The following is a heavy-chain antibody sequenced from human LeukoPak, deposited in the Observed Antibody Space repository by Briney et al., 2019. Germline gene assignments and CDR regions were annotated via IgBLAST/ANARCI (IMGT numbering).Heavy chain of an antibody. CDR1: GFTFSDFA. CDR3: ARDLGYCSGGSCQAYYYGMDV. V-gene: IGHV3-48*01. Sequence: GALRLSCAASGFTFSDFAMSWVRQAPGKGLEWVSYISSSSSTIYYADSVKGRFTISRDNAKNSLYLQMNSLRAEDTAVYYCARDLGYCSGGSCQAYYYGMDVWGQGTTVTVSS. D-gene: IGHD2-15*01. J-gene: IGHJ6*02. CDR2: ISSSSSTI.